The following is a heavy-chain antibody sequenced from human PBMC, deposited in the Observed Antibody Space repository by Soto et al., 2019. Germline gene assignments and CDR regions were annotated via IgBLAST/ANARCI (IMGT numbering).Heavy chain of an antibody. V-gene: IGHV1-18*01. J-gene: IGHJ6*02. CDR3: ARDWGICTGGSCYSDYYYYYGMDV. CDR1: GYTFPNYG. Sequence: ASVKVSCKASGYTFPNYGISWVRQAPGQGLEWMGWISAYNGNTNYAQKLQGRVTMTTDTSTYTAYMELRSLRSDDTAVYYCARDWGICTGGSCYSDYYYYYGMDVWGQGTTVTVS. CDR2: ISAYNGNT. D-gene: IGHD2-15*01.